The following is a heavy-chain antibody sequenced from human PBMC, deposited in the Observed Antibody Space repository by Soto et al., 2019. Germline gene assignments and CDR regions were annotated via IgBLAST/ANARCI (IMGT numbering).Heavy chain of an antibody. J-gene: IGHJ4*02. CDR3: APQVRAATAFDF. CDR2: VSAGGHRT. D-gene: IGHD2-21*02. V-gene: IGHV3-23*01. CDR1: GFTSGNFA. Sequence: EVQLLESGGGLVQPGGSLRLSCAASGFTSGNFAMNWIRQAPGKGLEWVSGVSAGGHRTYCADSVEGRFTISRDNSRNTLYLQMNSLRAEDTAVYYCAPQVRAATAFDFWGQGTLVTVSS.